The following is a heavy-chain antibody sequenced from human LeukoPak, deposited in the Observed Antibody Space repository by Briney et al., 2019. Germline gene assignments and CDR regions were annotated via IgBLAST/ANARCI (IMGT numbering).Heavy chain of an antibody. Sequence: SETLSLTCAVSGGSISSYYWSWIRQPPGKGQEWIGYIYYSGSTNYNPSLKSRVTISVDTSKNQFSLKLSSVTAADTAVYYCARPATTEALWPWIDWGQGTLVTVSS. CDR1: GGSISSYY. D-gene: IGHD2-21*01. V-gene: IGHV4-59*08. CDR2: IYYSGST. J-gene: IGHJ4*02. CDR3: ARPATTEALWPWID.